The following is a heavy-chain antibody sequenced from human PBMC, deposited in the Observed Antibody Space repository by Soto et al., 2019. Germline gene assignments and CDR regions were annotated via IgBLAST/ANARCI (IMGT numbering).Heavy chain of an antibody. J-gene: IGHJ3*01. CDR2: VYDSVST. CDR3: VRQVGATGSYSYAV. Sequence: SETLSLTCTVTGASVINDYWNWIRQPPGKGLEWIGFVYDSVSTSYNSSLKSRLTISVDTSKNQFSLKLSSVTAADTAVYYCVRQVGATGSYSYAVWGQGTMVTVSS. D-gene: IGHD1-26*01. V-gene: IGHV4-59*02. CDR1: GASVINDY.